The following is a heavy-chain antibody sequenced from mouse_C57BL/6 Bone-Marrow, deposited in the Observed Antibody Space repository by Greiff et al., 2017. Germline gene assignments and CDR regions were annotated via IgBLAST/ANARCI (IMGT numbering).Heavy chain of an antibody. CDR1: EYEFPSHD. Sequence: EVLLVESGGGLVQPGESLKLSCESNEYEFPSHDMSWVRTTPEKRLELVAAINSDGCSTYYPDTMERRFHISRDKTQKTLYLQVSSLRTEETASDYCARHSNRAYWGQGTLVTVSA. CDR2: INSDGCST. CDR3: ARHSNRAY. V-gene: IGHV5-2*01. J-gene: IGHJ3*01. D-gene: IGHD2-5*01.